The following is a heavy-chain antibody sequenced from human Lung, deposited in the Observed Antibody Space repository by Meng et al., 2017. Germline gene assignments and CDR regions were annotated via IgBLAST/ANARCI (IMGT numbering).Heavy chain of an antibody. J-gene: IGHJ4*02. CDR1: GFSLSTSGVG. CDR2: IYWDDDK. Sequence: QITLKESVPTLVKPTQTLTLTCSCSGFSLSTSGVGVGWIRQPPGKALEWLALIYWDDDKRYSPSLKSRLTITKDTSKNQVVLTMTNMDPVDTATYYCAHIVLYDSYDYWGQGTLVTVSS. CDR3: AHIVLYDSYDY. D-gene: IGHD3-22*01. V-gene: IGHV2-5*02.